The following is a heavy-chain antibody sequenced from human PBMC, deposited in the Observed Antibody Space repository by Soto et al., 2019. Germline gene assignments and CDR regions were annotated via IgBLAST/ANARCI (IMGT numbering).Heavy chain of an antibody. V-gene: IGHV4-59*08. CDR2: IYYSGST. CDR1: GDSISNYY. D-gene: IGHD6-13*01. Sequence: QVQLQESGPGLVKPSETLSLTCTVSGDSISNYYWSWIRQPPGKGLEWIGYIYYSGSTKYNPSLNVRVTISVDTSKNQFSLKLSSVTAADTAVYYCARHLWVGSSWYLGAFDIWGQGTMVTVSS. J-gene: IGHJ3*02. CDR3: ARHLWVGSSWYLGAFDI.